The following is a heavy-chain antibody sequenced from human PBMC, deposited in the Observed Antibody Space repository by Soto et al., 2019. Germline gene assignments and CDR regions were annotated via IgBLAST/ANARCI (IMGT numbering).Heavy chain of an antibody. D-gene: IGHD1-26*01. V-gene: IGHV4-38-2*01. CDR1: GYSISSGYY. Sequence: SEALSLTCAVSGYSISSGYYWGWIRQPPGKGLEWIGSIYHSGSTYYNPSLKCRVTISVDTSKNQFSLKLSSVTAADTAVYYCARHDRVGASRAFDIWGQGTMVTVS. CDR2: IYHSGST. CDR3: ARHDRVGASRAFDI. J-gene: IGHJ3*02.